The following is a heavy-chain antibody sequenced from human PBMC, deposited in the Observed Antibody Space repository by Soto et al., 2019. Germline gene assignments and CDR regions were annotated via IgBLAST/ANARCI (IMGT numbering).Heavy chain of an antibody. CDR3: AREMGVIGAPGYTWFDP. CDR1: GYTFSDYY. V-gene: IGHV1-2*02. D-gene: IGHD1-26*01. J-gene: IGHJ5*02. CDR2: INPSSGGT. Sequence: ASVKVSCKASGYTFSDYYVHCVLESPLQWLEWMGWINPSSGGTIYTQRFQGRVTMTRDTSISTVYMELSRLTSDDTAVYYCAREMGVIGAPGYTWFDPWGQGALVTSP.